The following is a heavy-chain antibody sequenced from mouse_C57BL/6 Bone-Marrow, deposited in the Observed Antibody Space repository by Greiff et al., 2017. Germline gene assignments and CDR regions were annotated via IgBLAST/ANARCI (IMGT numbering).Heavy chain of an antibody. Sequence: QVQLQQPGAELVMPGASVKLSCKASGYTFTSYWMHWVKQRPGQGLEWIGEIDPSDSYTNYNQKFKGKSTLTVDKSSRTAYMPLSSLTSEDSAVYYCARSGHYSGSSYGYFDVWGTGTTVTVSS. CDR1: GYTFTSYW. CDR3: ARSGHYSGSSYGYFDV. CDR2: IDPSDSYT. D-gene: IGHD1-1*01. V-gene: IGHV1-69*01. J-gene: IGHJ1*03.